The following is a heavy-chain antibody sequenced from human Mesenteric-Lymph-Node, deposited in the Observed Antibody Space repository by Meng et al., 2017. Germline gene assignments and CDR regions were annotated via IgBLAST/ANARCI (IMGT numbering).Heavy chain of an antibody. Sequence: QVQLKQWGAEVLKPSETLSLTCAVYGGSFSNYYWNWIRQSPGKGLEWIGEVSHGGTTNYNPSLKSRVSISVDTSSNQFSLELTSVTAADTAVYYCATLGLGWSGFDFWGQGTLVTVSS. J-gene: IGHJ4*02. CDR3: ATLGLGWSGFDF. V-gene: IGHV4-34*02. CDR1: GGSFSNYY. CDR2: VSHGGTT. D-gene: IGHD6-19*01.